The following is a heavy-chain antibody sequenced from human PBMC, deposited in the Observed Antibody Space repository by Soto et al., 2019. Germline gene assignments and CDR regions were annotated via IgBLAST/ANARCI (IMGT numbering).Heavy chain of an antibody. CDR3: ARQHLPFGVVIIRHGPKGSFDY. CDR1: GGSISSSSYY. CDR2: IYYSGST. V-gene: IGHV4-39*01. J-gene: IGHJ4*02. D-gene: IGHD3-3*01. Sequence: SETLSLTCTVSGGSISSSSYYWGWIRQPPGKGLEWIGSIYYSGSTYYNPSLKSRVTISVDTSKNQFSLKLSSVTAADTAVYYCARQHLPFGVVIIRHGPKGSFDYWGQGTLVTVSS.